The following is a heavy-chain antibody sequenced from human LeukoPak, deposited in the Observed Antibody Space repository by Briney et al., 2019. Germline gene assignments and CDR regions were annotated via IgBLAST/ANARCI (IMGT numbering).Heavy chain of an antibody. V-gene: IGHV3-9*01. D-gene: IGHD6-13*01. CDR3: ARDRAGYFYAMDV. CDR1: GFTFSSYA. J-gene: IGHJ6*02. CDR2: INWKSNNI. Sequence: GRSLRLSCAASGFTFSSYAMHWVRQAPGKGLEWVSGINWKSNNIGYADSVKGRFTISRDNAKNSLYLQMNSLRTEDTALYYCARDRAGYFYAMDVWGQGTSVTVSS.